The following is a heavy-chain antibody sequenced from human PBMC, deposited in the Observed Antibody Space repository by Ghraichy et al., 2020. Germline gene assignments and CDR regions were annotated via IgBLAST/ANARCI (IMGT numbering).Heavy chain of an antibody. CDR1: GGSISSGSYY. Sequence: SETLSLTCTVSGGSISSGSYYWSWIRQPAGKGLEWIGRIYTSGSTNYNPSLKSRVTISVDTSKNQFSLKLSSVTAADTAVYYCARDGFHCWHCFDYWGQGTLVTVSS. CDR2: IYTSGST. CDR3: ARDGFHCWHCFDY. J-gene: IGHJ4*02. V-gene: IGHV4-61*02. D-gene: IGHD2-21*01.